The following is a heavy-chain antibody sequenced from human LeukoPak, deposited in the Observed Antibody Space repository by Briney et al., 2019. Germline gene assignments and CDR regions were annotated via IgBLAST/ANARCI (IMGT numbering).Heavy chain of an antibody. D-gene: IGHD6-6*01. V-gene: IGHV3-23*01. CDR2: ISGSGSST. CDR3: AKGLLIKKVSVYGMDV. CDR1: GLTFSSYA. Sequence: GGSLRLSCAASGLTFSSYAMNWVRQAPGKGLEWVSTISGSGSSTYYADSVKGRFTISRDNSKNTLYLQMNSLRVEDTAVYYCAKGLLIKKVSVYGMDVWGQGTTVTVSS. J-gene: IGHJ6*02.